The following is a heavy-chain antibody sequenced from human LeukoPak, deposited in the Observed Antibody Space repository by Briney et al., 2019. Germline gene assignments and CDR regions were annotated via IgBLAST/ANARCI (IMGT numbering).Heavy chain of an antibody. D-gene: IGHD1-26*01. CDR3: AGQNGSYYGGSEYYYYYYMDV. CDR1: GFTVSSNY. CDR2: IYSGGST. V-gene: IGHV3-66*04. J-gene: IGHJ6*03. Sequence: PGGSLRLSCAASGFTVSSNYMSWVRQAPGKGLEWVSVIYSGGSTYYADSVKGRFTISRDNSKNTLYLQMNSLRAEDTAVYYCAGQNGSYYGGSEYYYYYYMDVWGKGTTVTVSS.